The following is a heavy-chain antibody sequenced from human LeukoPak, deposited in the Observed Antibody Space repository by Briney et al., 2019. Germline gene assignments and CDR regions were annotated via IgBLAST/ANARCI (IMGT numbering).Heavy chain of an antibody. J-gene: IGHJ6*02. Sequence: ASVKVSCKASGYTFTSSGISWVRQAPGQGLEWMGWISAYNGNTNYAQKLQGRVTMTTDTSTSTAYMELRSLRSDDTAVYYCARDDYRAYYYYGMDVWGQGTTVTVSS. CDR3: ARDDYRAYYYYGMDV. CDR1: GYTFTSSG. V-gene: IGHV1-18*01. CDR2: ISAYNGNT. D-gene: IGHD4-11*01.